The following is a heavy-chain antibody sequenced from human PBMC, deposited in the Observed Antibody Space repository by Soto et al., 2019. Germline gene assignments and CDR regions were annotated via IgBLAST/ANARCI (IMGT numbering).Heavy chain of an antibody. J-gene: IGHJ5*02. D-gene: IGHD6-13*01. CDR2: IGSGSRGT. V-gene: IGHV3-23*01. CDR3: AAPRAAVPQTRYFAP. Sequence: EAQLLESGGGLVQPGGSLRLSCAASGFAFSNFAMSWVRQAPGKGLEWVSAIGSGSRGTHYAESVEDRFTISRDASKNTLYLQLNSLTAADTAVYYCAAPRAAVPQTRYFAPWGQGTPVNVSP. CDR1: GFAFSNFA.